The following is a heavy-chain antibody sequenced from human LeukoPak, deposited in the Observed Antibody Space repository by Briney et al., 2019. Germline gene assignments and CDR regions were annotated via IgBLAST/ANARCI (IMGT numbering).Heavy chain of an antibody. V-gene: IGHV3-23*01. CDR3: AKDQGDYSSGWSIFDY. J-gene: IGHJ4*02. CDR1: GFTVSTYA. Sequence: LSGGSLRLSCAASGFTVSTYAMSWVRQAPGKGLERVSGISGSGGRTYYADSVKGRFTISRDNSKNTLYLQMNRLRAEDTAVYYCAKDQGDYSSGWSIFDYWGQGRLVTVSS. D-gene: IGHD6-19*01. CDR2: ISGSGGRT.